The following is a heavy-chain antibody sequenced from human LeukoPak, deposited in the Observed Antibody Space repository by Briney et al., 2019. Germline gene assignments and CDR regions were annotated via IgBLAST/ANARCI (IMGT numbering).Heavy chain of an antibody. CDR2: ISAYNGNT. J-gene: IGHJ6*03. CDR3: ARVLSRGTSRLYYMDV. D-gene: IGHD2-2*01. Sequence: ASVKVSCKASGYTFTSYGISWVRQAPGQGLEWMGWISAYNGNTNYAQKLQGRVTMTTDTSTNTAYMALRSLRSDDTAIYYCARVLSRGTSRLYYMDVWGEGTTVTV. CDR1: GYTFTSYG. V-gene: IGHV1-18*01.